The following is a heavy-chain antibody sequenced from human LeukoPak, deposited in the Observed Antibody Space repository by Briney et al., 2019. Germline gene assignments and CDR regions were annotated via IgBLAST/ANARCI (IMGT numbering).Heavy chain of an antibody. Sequence: PSETLSLTCTVSGGSISSSSYYWGWIRQPPGKGLEWIGSIYYSGSTYYNPSLKSRVTISVDTSKNQFSLKLSSVTAADTAVYYCARDSYYYASSGYFSPNFDYWGQGTLVTVSS. J-gene: IGHJ4*02. V-gene: IGHV4-39*07. CDR1: GGSISSSSYY. CDR2: IYYSGST. D-gene: IGHD3-22*01. CDR3: ARDSYYYASSGYFSPNFDY.